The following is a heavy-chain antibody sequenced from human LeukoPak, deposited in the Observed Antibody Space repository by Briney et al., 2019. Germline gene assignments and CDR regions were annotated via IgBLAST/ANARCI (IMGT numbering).Heavy chain of an antibody. V-gene: IGHV3-7*01. CDR1: GFTFSKYW. Sequence: GGSLRLSCAASGFTFSKYWMSWVRQAPGKGLEWVANINQDGSETYYVDSVEGRFSISRDNAKNPLFLQMSSLRAEDTAVYFRSGDPGDYWGQGTLVTVSS. CDR2: INQDGSET. CDR3: SGDPGDY. J-gene: IGHJ4*02. D-gene: IGHD3-10*01.